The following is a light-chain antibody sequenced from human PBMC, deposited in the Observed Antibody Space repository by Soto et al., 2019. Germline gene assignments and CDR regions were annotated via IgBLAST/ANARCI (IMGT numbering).Light chain of an antibody. CDR3: QQSSSTPRT. CDR1: QSIITY. CDR2: AAS. Sequence: DIQMTQSPSSLSASVGDRVTITCRASQSIITYLNWYQQKPGKAPELLIYAASSLQSGVPSRFSGSGSGTDFTLTISSLQPDDFATYYCQQSSSTPRTFGQGTKVEIK. V-gene: IGKV1-39*01. J-gene: IGKJ1*01.